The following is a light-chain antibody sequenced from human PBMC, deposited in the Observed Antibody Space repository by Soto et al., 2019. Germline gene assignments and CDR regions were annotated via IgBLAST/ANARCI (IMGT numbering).Light chain of an antibody. J-gene: IGLJ2*01. V-gene: IGLV2-14*01. CDR1: SSDVGSYTY. CDR3: SSYTTSTTQV. CDR2: EVR. Sequence: QSVLTQPASVSGSPGQSITISCTGTSSDVGSYTYVSWYQQHTGKAPKLMIYEVRNRPSRVSDRFSGSKSGKTASLTIFGLQAEDEAEYYCSSYTTSTTQVFGGGTKLTVL.